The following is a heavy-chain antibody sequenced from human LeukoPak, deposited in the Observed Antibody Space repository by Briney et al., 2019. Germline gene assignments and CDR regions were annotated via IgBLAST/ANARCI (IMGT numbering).Heavy chain of an antibody. J-gene: IGHJ2*01. CDR2: IYYSGST. D-gene: IGHD2-15*01. V-gene: IGHV4-31*03. CDR1: GGSISSGGYY. Sequence: SETLSLTCTVSGGSISSGGYYWSWIRQHPGKGLEWIGYIYYSGSTYYNPSLKSRVTISVDRSKKQFSLKLSSVTAADTAVYYCARDPGSPRGYFALWGRGTLVTVSS. CDR3: ARDPGSPRGYFAL.